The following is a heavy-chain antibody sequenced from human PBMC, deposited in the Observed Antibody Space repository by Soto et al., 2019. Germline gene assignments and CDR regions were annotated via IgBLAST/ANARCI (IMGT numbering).Heavy chain of an antibody. CDR2: ISGSGGST. D-gene: IGHD2-15*01. CDR3: AVSSPDIVVLPSSIYFTS. Sequence: PGGSLRLSCAASGFTFSSYDMSWVRQAPGKGLEWVSAISGSGGSTYYADSVKGRFTISRDHAKNSVDLLMDSLRPDDTALYFCAVSSPDIVVLPSSIYFTSWGPGTQVTVSS. CDR1: GFTFSSYD. V-gene: IGHV3-23*01. J-gene: IGHJ4*02.